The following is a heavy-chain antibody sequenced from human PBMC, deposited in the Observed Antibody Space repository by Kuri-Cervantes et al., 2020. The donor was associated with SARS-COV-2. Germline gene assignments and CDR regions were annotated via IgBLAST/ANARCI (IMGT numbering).Heavy chain of an antibody. Sequence: ASVKVSCKASGYTFIGYCMHWVRQAPEQGLEWVGWINPNSGGTNYGQKLQGRVTMTRDTSIKTAYKELGRLISDDTAVYYCARSITMVRGGPIHWGQGTLVTVSS. CDR3: ARSITMVRGGPIH. V-gene: IGHV1-2*02. CDR1: GYTFIGYC. D-gene: IGHD3-10*01. CDR2: INPNSGGT. J-gene: IGHJ4*02.